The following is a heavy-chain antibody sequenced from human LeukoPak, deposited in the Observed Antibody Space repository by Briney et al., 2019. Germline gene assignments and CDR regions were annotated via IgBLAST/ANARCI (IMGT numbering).Heavy chain of an antibody. CDR2: ISGSGGST. CDR1: GFTFSSYA. J-gene: IGHJ4*02. D-gene: IGHD2-21*02. CDR3: AKNPLAYCGGDCFFGDYYFDY. Sequence: PGGSLRLSCAASGFTFSSYAMSWVRQAPGKGLEWVSAISGSGGSTYYADSVKGRFTISRDNSKNTLYLQMNSLRAEDTAVYYCAKNPLAYCGGDCFFGDYYFDYWGQGTLVTVSS. V-gene: IGHV3-23*01.